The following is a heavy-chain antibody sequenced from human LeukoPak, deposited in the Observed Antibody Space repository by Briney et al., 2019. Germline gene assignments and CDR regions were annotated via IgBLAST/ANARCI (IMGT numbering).Heavy chain of an antibody. D-gene: IGHD3-22*01. Sequence: ASVKVSCKASGYTFTSYAMNWVRQAPGQGLEWMGWINTNTGNPTYAQGFTGRFVFSLDTSVSRAYLQISSLKAEDTAVYYCARLQSSGYYENFDYWGQGTLVTVSS. CDR1: GYTFTSYA. CDR3: ARLQSSGYYENFDY. V-gene: IGHV7-4-1*02. J-gene: IGHJ4*02. CDR2: INTNTGNP.